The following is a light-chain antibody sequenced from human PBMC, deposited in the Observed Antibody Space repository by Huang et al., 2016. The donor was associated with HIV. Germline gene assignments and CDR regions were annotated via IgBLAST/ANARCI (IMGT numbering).Light chain of an antibody. CDR1: QSIDSY. Sequence: DIQMTQSPSTLSASVGDRVTITCRASQSIDSYLAWYQQKPGNAPKLLIYDASSLVSGVPSRFSGSGSGTEFTLTISSLQPDNFATYYCQQYHSYPGTFGQGTKVEIK. J-gene: IGKJ1*01. V-gene: IGKV1-5*01. CDR2: DAS. CDR3: QQYHSYPGT.